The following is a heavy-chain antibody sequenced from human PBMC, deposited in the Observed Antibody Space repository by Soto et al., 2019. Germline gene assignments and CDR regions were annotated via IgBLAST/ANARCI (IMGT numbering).Heavy chain of an antibody. CDR1: GFTFSDYA. D-gene: IGHD6-19*01. CDR2: VSHDGRNT. J-gene: IGHJ4*02. V-gene: IGHV3-30*18. CDR3: AKGGRQWLVTSDFNY. Sequence: VQLVESGGGVVQPGRSLRLSCAASGFTFSDYAMHWVRQAPGKGLEWVAVVSHDGRNTHYADSVKGRFTISRDSSKNTVSLELTSLRAEDTAVSYCAKGGRQWLVTSDFNYWGQGALVTVSS.